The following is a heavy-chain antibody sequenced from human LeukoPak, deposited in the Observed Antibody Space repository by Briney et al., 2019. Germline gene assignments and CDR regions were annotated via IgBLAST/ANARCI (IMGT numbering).Heavy chain of an antibody. CDR3: ARRLTQYDCFDP. CDR1: GDSVSSNSVT. CDR2: TYYRSTWYN. J-gene: IGHJ5*02. Sequence: SQTLSLTCAISGDSVSSNSVTWNWIRQSPSRGLEWLGRTYYRSTWYNDYAVSVRGRITVNPDTSKNQFSLHLNSVTPEDTAVYYCARRLTQYDCFDPWGQGTLVTVSS. D-gene: IGHD2-2*01. V-gene: IGHV6-1*01.